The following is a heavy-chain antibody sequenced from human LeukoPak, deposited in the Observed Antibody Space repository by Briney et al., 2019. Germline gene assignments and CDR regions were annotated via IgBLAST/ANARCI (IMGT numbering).Heavy chain of an antibody. V-gene: IGHV3-7*04. J-gene: IGHJ4*02. D-gene: IGHD3-10*01. CDR1: GFTFSSYW. CDR3: ARLNYYAFDY. Sequence: GGSLRLSCAASGFTFSSYWMTWVRQAPGKGLELVAIINQDGSEKYYVDSLKGRFTIPRDNAKNSFFLQMNSLRAEDTAVYYCARLNYYAFDYWGQGTLVTVSS. CDR2: INQDGSEK.